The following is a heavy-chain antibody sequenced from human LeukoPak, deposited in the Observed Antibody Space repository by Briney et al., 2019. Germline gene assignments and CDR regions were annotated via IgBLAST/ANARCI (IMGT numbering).Heavy chain of an antibody. J-gene: IGHJ4*02. V-gene: IGHV4-30-2*01. CDR3: ASSGSYRPFDY. CDR2: IYHSGSI. CDR1: GGSISSGGYS. D-gene: IGHD1-26*01. Sequence: SQTLSLTCAVSGGSISSGGYSWSWIRQPPGKGLEWIGYIYHSGSIYYNPSLKSRVTISVDRSQNQFSLKLSSATAADTAVYYCASSGSYRPFDYWGQGTLVTVSS.